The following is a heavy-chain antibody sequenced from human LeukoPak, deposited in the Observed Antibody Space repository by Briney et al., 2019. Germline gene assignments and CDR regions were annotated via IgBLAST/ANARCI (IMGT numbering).Heavy chain of an antibody. Sequence: RSQTLSLTCAISGDSVSSDSDAWNWIRQSPSRGLEWLGRTFYRSKWQKDYAESVKSRVNINPDTSKNDFSLQLDSVTPEDTAVYYCARAHLGEHSSGWYWEYFDYWGQGTLVTVSS. CDR1: GDSVSSDSDA. CDR3: ARAHLGEHSSGWYWEYFDY. J-gene: IGHJ4*02. D-gene: IGHD6-19*01. CDR2: TFYRSKWQK. V-gene: IGHV6-1*01.